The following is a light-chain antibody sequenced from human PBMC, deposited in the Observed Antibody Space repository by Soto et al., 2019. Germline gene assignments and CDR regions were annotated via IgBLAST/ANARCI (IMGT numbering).Light chain of an antibody. CDR2: GTS. CDR3: QQVNSYPLT. CDR1: QDISNY. V-gene: IGKV1-9*01. J-gene: IGKJ4*01. Sequence: DIQLTQSASFLSASVGDRFTITCRSSQDISNYLAGYQQEPGKAPRFLIYGTSTLQSGVPSSFSGSGSGTEFTLTISSLQPEDFATYYCQQVNSYPLTFGGGTKVDI.